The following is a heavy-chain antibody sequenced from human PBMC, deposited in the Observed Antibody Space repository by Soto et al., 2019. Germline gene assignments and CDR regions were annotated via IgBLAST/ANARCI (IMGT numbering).Heavy chain of an antibody. CDR3: TKDISLFLADTQGRNRFDP. V-gene: IGHV3-9*01. CDR2: ISWNSGSI. CDR1: GFTFNDYA. Sequence: EVQLVESGGGLVQPGRSLRLSCAASGFTFNDYAMHWVRQAPGKGLEWVSGISWNSGSIGYADSVKGRFTISRDNAKNSLYLQMNSLRAEDTALYYCTKDISLFLADTQGRNRFDPWGQGSLVTVSS. J-gene: IGHJ5*02. D-gene: IGHD5-18*01.